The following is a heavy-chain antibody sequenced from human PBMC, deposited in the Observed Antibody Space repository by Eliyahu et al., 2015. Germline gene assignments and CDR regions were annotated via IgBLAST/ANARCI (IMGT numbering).Heavy chain of an antibody. CDR1: GDSIXNRNW. D-gene: IGHD1-26*01. V-gene: IGHV4-4*02. J-gene: IGHJ4*01. CDR3: ARDPGGSSSYFDS. Sequence: QVQLQESGPGLVKPSGTLSLTCAVSGDSIXNRNWWXWVRQSPGKGLEWIGEIWHSGATNYNPSLVSRVTISVDKSKNQFSLSLKSVTAADTAVYYCARDPGGSSSYFDSWGHGSLVTVSS. CDR2: IWHSGAT.